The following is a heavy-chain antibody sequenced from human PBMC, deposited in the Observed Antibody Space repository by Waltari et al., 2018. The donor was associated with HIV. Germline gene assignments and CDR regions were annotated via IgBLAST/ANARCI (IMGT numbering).Heavy chain of an antibody. Sequence: QVQLQESGPGLVKPSETLSLTCSVPGGSITNHYLSWIRQSPEKGLEWIGYIYFNGNTNYNSPLKSRVTMSADTSKNQISLKLTSVTAADSAKYYCARGPIMTPGNFYNGFDVWGRGTTVTVSS. CDR1: GGSITNHY. CDR2: IYFNGNT. CDR3: ARGPIMTPGNFYNGFDV. J-gene: IGHJ6*02. V-gene: IGHV4-59*11. D-gene: IGHD2-15*01.